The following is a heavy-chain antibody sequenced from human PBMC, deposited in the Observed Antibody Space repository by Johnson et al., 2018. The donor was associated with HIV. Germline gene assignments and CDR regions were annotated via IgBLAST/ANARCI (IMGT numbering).Heavy chain of an antibody. D-gene: IGHD3-10*01. V-gene: IGHV3-20*04. CDR3: ARGWPYDSGIIDAFDI. J-gene: IGHJ3*02. CDR2: MNWNGGST. CDR1: GFTFDDYG. Sequence: VQLVESGGGVVRPGGSLRLSCEASGFTFDDYGLSWVRQAPGKGLEWVSGMNWNGGSTGYADSVKGRCTISRDNAKSSLYLQMNSLRAEDTAVYYCARGWPYDSGIIDAFDIWGQGTMVTVSS.